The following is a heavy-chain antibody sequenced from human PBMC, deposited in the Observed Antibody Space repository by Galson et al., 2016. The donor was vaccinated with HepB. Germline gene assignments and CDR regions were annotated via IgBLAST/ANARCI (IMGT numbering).Heavy chain of an antibody. Sequence: SLRLSCAASGFIFSDHAMSWVRQAPGKGLKWVSSITSTGAGTFYADSVKGRFTISRDNSMNTLYLQMNSLRAEDTAVYYCAKCLIGGCYGMDVWGQGTTVTVSS. CDR2: ITSTGAGT. J-gene: IGHJ6*02. CDR1: GFIFSDHA. CDR3: AKCLIGGCYGMDV. D-gene: IGHD2-8*01. V-gene: IGHV3-23*01.